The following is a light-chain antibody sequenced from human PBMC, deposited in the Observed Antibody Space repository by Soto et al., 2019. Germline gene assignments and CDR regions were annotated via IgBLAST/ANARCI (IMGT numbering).Light chain of an antibody. V-gene: IGLV2-11*01. J-gene: IGLJ1*01. CDR3: WSYTGSDTLIYV. CDR2: DVI. Sequence: QSALTQPRSVSGSPGQSVTISCTGTSSDVGAYNYVSWYQQHPGSAPTLMIYDVIKRPSGVPHRFAGSKSGNTASLTISGLQAEDEADYYCWSYTGSDTLIYVFGTGTKLTVL. CDR1: SSDVGAYNY.